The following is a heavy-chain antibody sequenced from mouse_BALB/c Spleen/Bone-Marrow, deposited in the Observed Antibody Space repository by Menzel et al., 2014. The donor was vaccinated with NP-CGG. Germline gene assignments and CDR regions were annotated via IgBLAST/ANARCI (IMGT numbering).Heavy chain of an antibody. V-gene: IGHV1-82*01. CDR2: IYPGDGDT. CDR1: GYAFSSSW. CDR3: AREVVATDYFDY. D-gene: IGHD1-1*01. J-gene: IGHJ2*01. Sequence: LVESGPEMVKPGASVKISCRASGYAFSSSWMNWVKQRPGQGLEWIGRIYPGDGDTNYNEKFKGKATLTSDKSSSTAYMELSSLTSEDSAVYYCAREVVATDYFDYWGQGTTLTVSS.